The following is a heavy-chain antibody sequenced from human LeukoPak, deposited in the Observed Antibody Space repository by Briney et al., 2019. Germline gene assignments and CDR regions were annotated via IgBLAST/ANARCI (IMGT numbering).Heavy chain of an antibody. Sequence: SETLSLTCAVSGGSISSSSYYWGWIRQPPGKGLEWIGSVYYRGNTYYNPSLKSRVTTSVDASKNQFSLKVSSMTAADTAVYYCARGDWKYGDFDRWGQGTLVTVSS. CDR2: VYYRGNT. CDR1: GGSISSSSYY. V-gene: IGHV4-39*07. J-gene: IGHJ4*02. D-gene: IGHD1-7*01. CDR3: ARGDWKYGDFDR.